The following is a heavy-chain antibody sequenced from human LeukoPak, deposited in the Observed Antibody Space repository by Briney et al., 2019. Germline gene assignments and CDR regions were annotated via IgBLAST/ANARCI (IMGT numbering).Heavy chain of an antibody. D-gene: IGHD3-9*01. CDR3: ARDHAPVFSSPPRLRYFDWLLTDWFDP. V-gene: IGHV3-23*01. CDR2: ISGSGGST. Sequence: GGTLRLSCAASGFTFRSYGMNWVRQAPGKGLEWVSGISGSGGSTYYADSVKGRFTISRDNAKNSLYLQMNSLRAEDTAVYYCARDHAPVFSSPPRLRYFDWLLTDWFDPWGQGTLVTVSS. CDR1: GFTFRSYG. J-gene: IGHJ5*02.